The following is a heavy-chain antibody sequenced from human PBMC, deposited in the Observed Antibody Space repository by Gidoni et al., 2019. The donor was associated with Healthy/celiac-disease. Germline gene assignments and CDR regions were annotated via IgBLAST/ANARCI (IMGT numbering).Heavy chain of an antibody. CDR2: ISSSSSYI. V-gene: IGHV3-21*01. D-gene: IGHD2-2*01. CDR1: GFTFSSYS. Sequence: EVQLVESGGGLVKPGGSLRLSCAASGFTFSSYSMNWVRQAPGKGLEWVSSISSSSSYIYYADSVKGRFTISRDNAKNSLYLQMNSLRAEDTAVYYCARWCSSTSCPIVYWGQGTLVTVSS. J-gene: IGHJ4*02. CDR3: ARWCSSTSCPIVY.